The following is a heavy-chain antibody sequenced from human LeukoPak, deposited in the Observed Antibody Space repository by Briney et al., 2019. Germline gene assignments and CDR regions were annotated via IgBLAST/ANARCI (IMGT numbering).Heavy chain of an antibody. CDR3: AKGDYYDSSGSLDY. CDR1: GFTFDDYA. CDR2: ISWNSGSI. J-gene: IGHJ4*02. V-gene: IGHV3-9*03. Sequence: PGRSLRLSCAASGFTFDDYAMHLVRQAPGKGLEWVSGISWNSGSIGYADSVKGRFTISRDNAKNSLYLQMNSLRAEDMALYYCAKGDYYDSSGSLDYWGQGTLVTVSS. D-gene: IGHD3-22*01.